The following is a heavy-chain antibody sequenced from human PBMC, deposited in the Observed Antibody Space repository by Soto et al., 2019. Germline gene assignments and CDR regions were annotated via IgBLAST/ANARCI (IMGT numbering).Heavy chain of an antibody. D-gene: IGHD6-13*01. Sequence: QVQLVQSGAEVKKPGASVKVSCKASGYTFTSYGISWVRQAPGQGLEWMGWISAYNGNTNYAQKLQGRVTMTTDTSTNTADMELRSLRSDDTAVYYCARVRAAAGTYYYYYGMDVWGQGTTVTVSS. CDR3: ARVRAAAGTYYYYYGMDV. CDR1: GYTFTSYG. CDR2: ISAYNGNT. J-gene: IGHJ6*02. V-gene: IGHV1-18*01.